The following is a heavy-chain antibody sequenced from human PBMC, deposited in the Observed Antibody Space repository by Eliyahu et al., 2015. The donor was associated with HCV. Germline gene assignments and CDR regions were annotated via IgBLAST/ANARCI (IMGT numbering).Heavy chain of an antibody. CDR1: GFTFNFYA. V-gene: IGHV3-23*01. D-gene: IGHD1-7*01. CDR3: AKKTSNGNYFPFDY. Sequence: EVQLLESGGDLIQPGGSLRLSCAASGFTFNFYAMSWVRQAPGKGLEWVSTITGGGEFAYYADSVKGRFTVSRDNSLNTFFLQMNSLRAEDTAVYYCAKKTSNGNYFPFDYWGQGTLVAVSS. J-gene: IGHJ4*02. CDR2: ITGGGEFA.